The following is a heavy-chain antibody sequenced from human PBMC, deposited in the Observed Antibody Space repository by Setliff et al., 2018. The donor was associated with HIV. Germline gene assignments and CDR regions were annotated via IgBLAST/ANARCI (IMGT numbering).Heavy chain of an antibody. D-gene: IGHD6-6*01. V-gene: IGHV4-39*01. Sequence: PSETLSLTCTVSGGSISRSHLYWGWIRQPPGKGLEWIGTVYYTGSTQYNPSFKSRVTISVDTSKNQFSLKLISVTAADTAVYYCARMESTRPPRGLDYWGQGALVTVSS. CDR1: GGSISRSHLY. CDR3: ARMESTRPPRGLDY. J-gene: IGHJ4*02. CDR2: VYYTGST.